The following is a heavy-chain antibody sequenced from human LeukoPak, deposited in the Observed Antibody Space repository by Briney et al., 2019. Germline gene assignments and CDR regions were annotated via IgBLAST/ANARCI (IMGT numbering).Heavy chain of an antibody. V-gene: IGHV1-2*02. CDR3: ARVLETTVNFYYYYYMDV. D-gene: IGHD4-17*01. Sequence: ASVKVSCKASGYTFTGYYMHWVRQAPGQGLEWMGWSNPNSGGTNYAQKFQGRVTMTRDTSISTAYMELSRLRSDDTAVYYCARVLETTVNFYYYYYMDVWGKGTTVTISS. J-gene: IGHJ6*03. CDR2: SNPNSGGT. CDR1: GYTFTGYY.